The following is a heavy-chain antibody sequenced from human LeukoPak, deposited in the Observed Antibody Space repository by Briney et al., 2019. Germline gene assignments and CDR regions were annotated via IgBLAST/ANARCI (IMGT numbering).Heavy chain of an antibody. CDR3: ARDDSVYISGDNY. CDR2: IYYSGST. D-gene: IGHD6-19*01. V-gene: IGHV4-39*07. CDR1: GGSISNSSNY. Sequence: SETLSLTCTVSGGSISNSSNYWGWIRQPLGKGLEWIGTIYYSGSTYYNPSLRSRVTISVDTSKNQFSLKLSSVTAADTAMYYCARDDSVYISGDNYWGQGTLVTVSS. J-gene: IGHJ4*02.